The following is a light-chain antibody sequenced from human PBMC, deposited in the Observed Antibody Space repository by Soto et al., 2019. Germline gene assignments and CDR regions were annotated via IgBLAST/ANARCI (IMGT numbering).Light chain of an antibody. Sequence: EIVMTQSPTPLSVSPGERATLSCRASQSVRGNLAWYQQKPGQSPRLLIYGASSRATGIPVRFSGSGSGTEFTLTISSLQSEDFAVYYCQQYNNWPFITFGQGTRLEI. V-gene: IGKV3-15*01. CDR1: QSVRGN. CDR2: GAS. CDR3: QQYNNWPFIT. J-gene: IGKJ5*01.